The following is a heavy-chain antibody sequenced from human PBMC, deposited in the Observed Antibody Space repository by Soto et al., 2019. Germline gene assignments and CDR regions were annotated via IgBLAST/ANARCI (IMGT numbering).Heavy chain of an antibody. J-gene: IGHJ6*02. V-gene: IGHV1-46*01. CDR1: GYTFTSYY. CDR2: INPTGGAT. CDR3: ARGEAMSISGMDV. Sequence: QVQLVQSGAEVKKPGASVKVSCKASGYTFTSYYMHWVRQAPGQGLEWMGIINPTGGATTYAKKFQGRGTMTRDTSTSTVYMELRSLRSDDTAMYSCARGEAMSISGMDVWGQGTAVTVSS.